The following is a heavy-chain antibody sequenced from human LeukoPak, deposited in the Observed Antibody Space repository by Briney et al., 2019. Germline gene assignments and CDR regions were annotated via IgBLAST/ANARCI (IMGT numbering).Heavy chain of an antibody. CDR1: GYTFTGYY. V-gene: IGHV1-2*02. J-gene: IGHJ5*02. CDR3: ATFKDKQWLENWFDP. D-gene: IGHD6-19*01. Sequence: ASVKVSCKASGYTFTGYYMHWVRQAPGQGLEWMGWINPNSGGTNYAQKFQGRVTMTRDTSISTAYMELSSLRSEDTAVYYCATFKDKQWLENWFDPWGQGTLVTVSS. CDR2: INPNSGGT.